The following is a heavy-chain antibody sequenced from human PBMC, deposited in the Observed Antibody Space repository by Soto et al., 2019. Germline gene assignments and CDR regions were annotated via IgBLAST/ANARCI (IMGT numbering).Heavy chain of an antibody. J-gene: IGHJ5*02. CDR1: GGSISSYY. V-gene: IGHV4-59*01. Sequence: SETLSLTCTVSGGSISSYYWSWIRQPPGKGLEWIGYIYYSGSTNYNPSLKSRVTISVDTSKNQFSLKLSSVTAADAAVYYCARFYCSSTSCYTMGDLRFDPWGQGXLVTVYS. CDR3: ARFYCSSTSCYTMGDLRFDP. D-gene: IGHD2-2*02. CDR2: IYYSGST.